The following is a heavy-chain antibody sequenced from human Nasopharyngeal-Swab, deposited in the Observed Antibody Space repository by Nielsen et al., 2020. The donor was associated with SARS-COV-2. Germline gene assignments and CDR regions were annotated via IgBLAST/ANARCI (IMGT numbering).Heavy chain of an antibody. J-gene: IGHJ4*02. CDR3: AKAGAGSWYGGY. D-gene: IGHD6-13*01. CDR1: GFTFSSYS. V-gene: IGHV3-30*18. Sequence: GESLKISCAASGFTFSSYSMNWVRQAPGKGLEWVAVISYDGSNKYYADSVKGRFTISRDNSKNTLYLQMNSLRAEDTAVYYCAKAGAGSWYGGYWGQGTLVTVSS. CDR2: ISYDGSNK.